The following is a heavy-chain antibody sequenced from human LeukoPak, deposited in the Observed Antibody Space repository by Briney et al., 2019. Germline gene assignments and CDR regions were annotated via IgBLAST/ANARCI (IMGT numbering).Heavy chain of an antibody. V-gene: IGHV3-23*01. Sequence: GGSLRLSCAASGFTFSNYAMNWVRQAPGKGLEWVSGISASGGSTYYADSVKGRFTISRDNSKNTLYLQMNSLRAEDTAIYYCAKALGYCSGGRCYSRGYYYFGMDVWGQGTTVTVSS. CDR2: ISASGGST. D-gene: IGHD2-15*01. J-gene: IGHJ6*02. CDR1: GFTFSNYA. CDR3: AKALGYCSGGRCYSRGYYYFGMDV.